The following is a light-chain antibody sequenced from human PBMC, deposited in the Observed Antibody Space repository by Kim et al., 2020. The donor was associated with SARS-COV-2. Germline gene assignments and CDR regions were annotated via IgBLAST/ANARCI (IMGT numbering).Light chain of an antibody. V-gene: IGLV3-1*01. CDR3: QAWNSSTVV. Sequence: LTTGRQTTIICTGDKVRDKHAYWYKQKPGQSPVMVNYQDSKWATGVPVRVSGSNTGNTATLTISGTQAMDEADYYGQAWNSSTVVFGGGTQLTVL. J-gene: IGLJ2*01. CDR1: KVRDKH. CDR2: QDS.